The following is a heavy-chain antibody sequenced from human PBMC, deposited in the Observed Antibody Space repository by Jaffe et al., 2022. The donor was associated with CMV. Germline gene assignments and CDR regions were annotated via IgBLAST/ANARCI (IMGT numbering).Heavy chain of an antibody. D-gene: IGHD1-26*01. CDR2: ISSGGSTI. J-gene: IGHJ4*02. CDR3: ARATKGGSYFFDY. CDR1: GFTFNSYG. Sequence: EVQLVESGGGLVQPGGSLRLSCAASGFTFNSYGMTWVRQAPGKGLDWVSYISSGGSTIYYADSVKGRFTISRDNAQNSLFLQMNILRDEDTAVYYCARATKGGSYFFDYWGQGTLVTVSS. V-gene: IGHV3-48*02.